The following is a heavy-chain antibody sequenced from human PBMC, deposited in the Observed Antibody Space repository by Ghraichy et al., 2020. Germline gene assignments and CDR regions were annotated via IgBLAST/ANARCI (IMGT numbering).Heavy chain of an antibody. D-gene: IGHD3-16*02. Sequence: SETLSLTCTVSGGSVSSGSYYWSWIRQPPGKGLEWIGYIYYSGSTNYNPSLKSRVTISVDTSKNPFSLRLSSVTAADTAVYYCARDGPANYDYVWGGYGSLGGAGYYYYYGMDVWGQGTTVTVSS. V-gene: IGHV4-61*01. CDR1: GGSVSSGSYY. CDR3: ARDGPANYDYVWGGYGSLGGAGYYYYYGMDV. CDR2: IYYSGST. J-gene: IGHJ6*02.